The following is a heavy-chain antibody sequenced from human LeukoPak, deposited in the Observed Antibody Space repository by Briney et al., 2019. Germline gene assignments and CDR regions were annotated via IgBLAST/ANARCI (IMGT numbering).Heavy chain of an antibody. Sequence: GSLRLSCAASGFTFSSYSMNWVRQAPGKGLEWIGNIYHSGSTYYNPSLKSRVTISVDTSKNQFSLKLSSATAADTAVYYCARTMVRGVIITGAFDPWGQGTLVTVSS. D-gene: IGHD3-10*01. CDR1: GFTFSSYS. V-gene: IGHV4-38-2*01. CDR2: IYHSGST. CDR3: ARTMVRGVIITGAFDP. J-gene: IGHJ5*02.